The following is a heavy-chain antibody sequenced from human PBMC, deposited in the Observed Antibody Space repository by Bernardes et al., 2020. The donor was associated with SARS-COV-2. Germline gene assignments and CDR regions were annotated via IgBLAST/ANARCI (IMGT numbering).Heavy chain of an antibody. CDR3: ARAPATFYGLYV. CDR2: IDPKSGDT. J-gene: IGHJ6*02. CDR1: GYSFSAFY. Sequence: ASVKVSCRASGYSFSAFYIYWVRQAPGQGLEWMGWIDPKSGDTNYAQKFQGGVILTRDTSISTAYMDMSGLTSDDTAMYFCARAPATFYGLYVWGQGTTDTVSS. D-gene: IGHD3-16*01. V-gene: IGHV1-2*02.